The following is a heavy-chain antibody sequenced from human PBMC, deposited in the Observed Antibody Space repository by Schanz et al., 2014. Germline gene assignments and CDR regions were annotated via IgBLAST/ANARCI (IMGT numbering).Heavy chain of an antibody. Sequence: EVQLVESGGGLVQPGGSLRLSCAVSGSTFSNYWMTWVRQAPGKGLEWVANINQDASEKYYVDSVKGRFTVSRDNAKNSLFLQMNSLRAEDTAVYYCARADFWTSYASLDYYYGMDVWGQGTTVTVSS. J-gene: IGHJ6*02. D-gene: IGHD3-3*01. V-gene: IGHV3-7*01. CDR1: GSTFSNYW. CDR2: INQDASEK. CDR3: ARADFWTSYASLDYYYGMDV.